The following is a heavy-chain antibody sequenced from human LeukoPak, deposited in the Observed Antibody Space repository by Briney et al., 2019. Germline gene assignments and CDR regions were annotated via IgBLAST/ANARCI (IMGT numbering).Heavy chain of an antibody. Sequence: PGRSLRLSCAASGLTFSSYGMHWVRQAPGKGLEWVAVIWYDGSNRYYADSVKGRFTISRDNSKNTLYLQMNSLRAEDTAVYYCARAFFVTYYYDSSGYYPDFEYWGQGTLVTVSS. CDR2: IWYDGSNR. D-gene: IGHD3-22*01. V-gene: IGHV3-33*01. CDR3: ARAFFVTYYYDSSGYYPDFEY. J-gene: IGHJ4*02. CDR1: GLTFSSYG.